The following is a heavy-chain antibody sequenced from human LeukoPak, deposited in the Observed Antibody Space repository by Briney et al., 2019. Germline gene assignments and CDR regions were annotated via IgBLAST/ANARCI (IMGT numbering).Heavy chain of an antibody. CDR1: GLKFDDHG. J-gene: IGHJ3*02. CDR3: ARNLPPGTIFGVINDAFDI. Sequence: PGGSLSLSCAASGLKFDDHGMNWVRQAPGKGLEWVSGINWNGGSTNYVDSVKGRFTISRDNAKNSLYLQMNSLRAEDTALYYCARNLPPGTIFGVINDAFDIWGQGTMVTVSS. CDR2: INWNGGST. V-gene: IGHV3-20*04. D-gene: IGHD3-3*01.